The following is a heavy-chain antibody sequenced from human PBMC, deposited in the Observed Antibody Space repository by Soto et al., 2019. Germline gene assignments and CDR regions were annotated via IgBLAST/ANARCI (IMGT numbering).Heavy chain of an antibody. CDR1: GGSITSGHW. CDR3: ATRETRTGGPV. Sequence: QVQLQESGPGRVESSGTLSLTCAVYGGSITSGHWWTWVRQSSGKGLEWIGEISLNGDINYSPSLQSRVAVSMDMSRNYLSLRLTPVTAADTAVYYCATRETRTGGPVCGRGTVVTVSS. V-gene: IGHV4-4*02. CDR2: ISLNGDI. J-gene: IGHJ6*01. D-gene: IGHD2-8*02.